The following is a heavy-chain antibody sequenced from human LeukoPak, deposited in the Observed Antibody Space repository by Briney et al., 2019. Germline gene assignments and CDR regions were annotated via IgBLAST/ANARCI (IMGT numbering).Heavy chain of an antibody. CDR2: FDPEDGET. Sequence: ASVKVSCKVSGYTFTELSMHWVRQAPGKGLEWMGGFDPEDGETIYAQKFQGRVTMTEDTSTDTAYMELSSLRSEDTAVYYCATVGSTSYGESDYWGQGTLVTVSS. V-gene: IGHV1-24*01. J-gene: IGHJ4*02. D-gene: IGHD2-2*01. CDR3: ATVGSTSYGESDY. CDR1: GYTFTELS.